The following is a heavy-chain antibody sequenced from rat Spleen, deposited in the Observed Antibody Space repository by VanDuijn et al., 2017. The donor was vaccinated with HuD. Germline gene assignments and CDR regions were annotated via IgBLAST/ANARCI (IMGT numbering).Heavy chain of an antibody. D-gene: IGHD1-1*01. V-gene: IGHV5-29*01. CDR3: ARKVFIADWYFDF. CDR1: GFTFSDYG. CDR2: ISYGDSSGHSST. J-gene: IGHJ1*01. Sequence: EVQLVESDGGLVQPGRSLKLSCAASGFTFSDYGVAWVRQAPTKGLEWVATISYGDSSGHSSTYYRDSVKGRFTISRDNTETTLYLQMNSLQTEDTAMYFCARKVFIADWYFDFWGPGTMVTVSS.